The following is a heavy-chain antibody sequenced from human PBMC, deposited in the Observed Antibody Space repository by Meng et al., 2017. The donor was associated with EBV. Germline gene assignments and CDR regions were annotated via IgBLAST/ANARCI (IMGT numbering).Heavy chain of an antibody. CDR2: MNPNSGNT. CDR3: ARGPYYYDSSGYYYGEFDP. J-gene: IGHJ5*02. V-gene: IGHV1-8*01. Sequence: QGQVVQSGGGVKKPGASGKVSCKASGYTFTSYDINWVRQATGQGLEWMGWMNPNSGNTGYAQKFQGRVTMTRNTSISTAYMELSSLRSEDTAVYYCARGPYYYDSSGYYYGEFDPWGQGTLVTVSS. CDR1: GYTFTSYD. D-gene: IGHD3-22*01.